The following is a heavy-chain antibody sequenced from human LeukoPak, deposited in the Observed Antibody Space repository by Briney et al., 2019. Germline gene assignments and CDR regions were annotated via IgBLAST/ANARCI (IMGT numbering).Heavy chain of an antibody. J-gene: IGHJ4*02. CDR3: ARLVIAAADY. Sequence: PSETLSLTCTVSGYFISSGYYWGWIRQPPGKGLGWIGIIYHSGSTYYNPSLKSRVTISVDTSKNQFSLKLSSVTAADTAVYYCARLVIAAADYWGQGTLVTVSS. D-gene: IGHD6-13*01. V-gene: IGHV4-38-2*02. CDR2: IYHSGST. CDR1: GYFISSGYY.